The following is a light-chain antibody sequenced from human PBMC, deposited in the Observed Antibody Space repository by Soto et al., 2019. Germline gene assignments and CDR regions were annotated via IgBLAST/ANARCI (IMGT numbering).Light chain of an antibody. J-gene: IGKJ4*01. CDR3: QQAISFPPLT. Sequence: EIQMTQSPASVSASVGDRVTITCRASQGISSWLAWYQQKPGQAPKLLISAASSLQSGVPSRFSGSGSGTDCTLAICSLPPEDCVTYYCQQAISFPPLTFGGGTKAE. V-gene: IGKV1-12*01. CDR2: AAS. CDR1: QGISSW.